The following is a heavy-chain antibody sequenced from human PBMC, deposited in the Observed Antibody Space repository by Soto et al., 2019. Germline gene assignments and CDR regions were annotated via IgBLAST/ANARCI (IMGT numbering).Heavy chain of an antibody. CDR1: GFTFSRYT. CDR2: ISGSATNI. J-gene: IGHJ5*02. CDR3: ASGLPVPGGWFNP. V-gene: IGHV3-21*01. D-gene: IGHD6-19*01. Sequence: EVHLAESGGGLVKPGGSLRLSCVASGFTFSRYTMNWVRQAPGKGLEWVSSISGSATNIYYADSVKGRFTISRDNAKNSLYLQMNSLRGEDTAVYYCASGLPVPGGWFNPWGQGTLVTVSS.